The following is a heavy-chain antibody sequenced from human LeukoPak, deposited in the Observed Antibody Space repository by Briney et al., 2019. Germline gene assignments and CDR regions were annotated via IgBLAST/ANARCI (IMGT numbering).Heavy chain of an antibody. CDR3: ARERSRRYLCGGDCYFNY. V-gene: IGHV1-2*02. Sequence: AASVKVSCKASGYTFTGYYMHWVRQAPGQGLEWMGWINPNSGGTNYAQKVQGRVTMTRDKSISTAFMELSRLRSDDTAVYYCARERSRRYLCGGDCYFNYWGQGTLVTVSS. J-gene: IGHJ4*02. CDR1: GYTFTGYY. D-gene: IGHD2-21*01. CDR2: INPNSGGT.